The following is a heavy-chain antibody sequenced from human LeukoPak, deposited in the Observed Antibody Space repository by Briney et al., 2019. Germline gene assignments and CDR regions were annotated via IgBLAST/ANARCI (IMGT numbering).Heavy chain of an antibody. CDR3: ARINLGYCSSTSCYSVWYFDL. Sequence: ASVKISCKASGYTFTSYGISWVRQAPGQGLEWMGWISAYNGNTNYAQKLQGRVTMTTDTSTSTAYMELRSLRSDDTAVYYCARINLGYCSSTSCYSVWYFDLWGRGTLFTVSS. J-gene: IGHJ2*01. CDR1: GYTFTSYG. V-gene: IGHV1-18*04. CDR2: ISAYNGNT. D-gene: IGHD2-2*01.